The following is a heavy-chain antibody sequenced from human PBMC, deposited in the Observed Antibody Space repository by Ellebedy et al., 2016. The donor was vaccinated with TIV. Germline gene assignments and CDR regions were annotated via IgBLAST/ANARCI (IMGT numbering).Heavy chain of an antibody. V-gene: IGHV3-66*01. J-gene: IGHJ4*02. CDR3: AKAGTGWYEFDF. CDR1: EFTVSYNY. D-gene: IGHD6-19*01. Sequence: GESLKISCAASEFTVSYNYMNWVRQAPGKGPEWVSGIYTDDTTYYADSVRGRFTIFRDNSKNTVYLQMNNLRDDDTAVYYCAKAGTGWYEFDFWGQGTLVSVSS. CDR2: IYTDDTT.